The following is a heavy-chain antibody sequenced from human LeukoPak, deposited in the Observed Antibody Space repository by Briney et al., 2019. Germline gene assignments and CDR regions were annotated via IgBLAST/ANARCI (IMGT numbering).Heavy chain of an antibody. Sequence: SETLSLTWSVSGDSVSRSDSYWDWIRQPPGKGLEWIGTIYHSGRTYYSPSLKSRVTMSVDPSNNQFSLNLRSVTAADTAVYYCARRRYYDGSGYLEWGQGTLLSVSS. J-gene: IGHJ1*01. CDR3: ARRRYYDGSGYLE. V-gene: IGHV4-39*01. CDR2: IYHSGRT. CDR1: GDSVSRSDSY. D-gene: IGHD3-22*01.